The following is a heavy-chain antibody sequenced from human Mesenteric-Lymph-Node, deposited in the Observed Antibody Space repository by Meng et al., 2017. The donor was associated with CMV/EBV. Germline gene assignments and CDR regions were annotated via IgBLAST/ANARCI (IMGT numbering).Heavy chain of an antibody. Sequence: GSLRLSCTVSGGSISSYYWSWIRQPPGKGLEWIGYIYYSGSTNYNPSLKSRVTISVDTSKNQFSLKLSSVTAADTAVYYCARDPSARVTTGTNWFDPWGQGTLVTVSS. D-gene: IGHD4-17*01. CDR2: IYYSGST. CDR3: ARDPSARVTTGTNWFDP. V-gene: IGHV4-59*01. CDR1: GGSISSYY. J-gene: IGHJ5*01.